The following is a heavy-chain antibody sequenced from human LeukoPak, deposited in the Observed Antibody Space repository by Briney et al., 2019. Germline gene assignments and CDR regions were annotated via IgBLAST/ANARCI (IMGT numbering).Heavy chain of an antibody. Sequence: PSQTLSLTCTVSGGSISSGSYYWSWIRQPPGKGLEWIGSTYYSGNTYHNPSLRSRVTISVDTSKNQFSLKLSSVTAADTAVYYCARLTYFYDSSGYYPTDYFRAFDIWGQGTMVTVSS. CDR1: GGSISSGSYY. D-gene: IGHD3-22*01. J-gene: IGHJ3*02. CDR2: TYYSGNT. CDR3: ARLTYFYDSSGYYPTDYFRAFDI. V-gene: IGHV4-39*07.